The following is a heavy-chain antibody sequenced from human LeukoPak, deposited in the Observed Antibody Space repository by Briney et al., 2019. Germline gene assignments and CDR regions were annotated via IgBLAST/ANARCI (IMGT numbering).Heavy chain of an antibody. D-gene: IGHD3-10*01. CDR3: ARVSKPGWFDYYYMDV. Sequence: GGSLRLSCAASGFTFSSYGMHWVRQAPGKGLEWVAFIRYDGSNKYYADSVKGRFTVSRDNSKNTLYLQMDNLRFEDTAVYYCARVSKPGWFDYYYMDVWGKGTTVIVSS. CDR2: IRYDGSNK. CDR1: GFTFSSYG. J-gene: IGHJ6*03. V-gene: IGHV3-30*02.